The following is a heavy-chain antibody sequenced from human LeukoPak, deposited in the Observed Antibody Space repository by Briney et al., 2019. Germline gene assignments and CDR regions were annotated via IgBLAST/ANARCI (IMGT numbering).Heavy chain of an antibody. J-gene: IGHJ5*02. CDR3: AAGVYDYVWGSYRPIRFDP. CDR1: GYTFTGYY. V-gene: IGHV1-2*02. Sequence: ASVKVSCKASGYTFTGYYMHWVRQAPGQGLEWMGWINPNSGGTNYAQKFQGRVTMTRDTSISTAYMELSSLRSEDTAVYYCAAGVYDYVWGSYRPIRFDPWGQGTLVTVSS. D-gene: IGHD3-16*02. CDR2: INPNSGGT.